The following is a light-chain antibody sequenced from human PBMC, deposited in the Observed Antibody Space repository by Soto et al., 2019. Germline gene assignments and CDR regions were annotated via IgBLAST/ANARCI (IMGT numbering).Light chain of an antibody. CDR2: EVN. CDR1: SSDVGSYNL. V-gene: IGLV2-23*02. Sequence: QSVLTQAASVSGSPGQSITISCSGTSSDVGSYNLVSWYQQLPGKAPKLIIYEVNERPSGISDRFSGSKSGNTASLTISGLQGEDEADYYCCSYVGSSILMFGGGTKLTVL. CDR3: CSYVGSSILM. J-gene: IGLJ3*02.